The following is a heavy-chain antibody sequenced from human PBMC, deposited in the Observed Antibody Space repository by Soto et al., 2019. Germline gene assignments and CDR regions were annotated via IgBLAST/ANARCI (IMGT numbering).Heavy chain of an antibody. CDR3: ANVYSGFTYPPDY. CDR2: ISGSGGST. CDR1: GFTFSSYA. J-gene: IGHJ4*02. Sequence: EVQLLESGGGLVQPGGSLRLSCAASGFTFSSYAMSWVRQAPGKGLEWVSAISGSGGSTYYADSVKGRFTISRGNSKNTLYLQMNSLRAEDTAVYYCANVYSGFTYPPDYWGQGTLVTVSS. D-gene: IGHD5-12*01. V-gene: IGHV3-23*01.